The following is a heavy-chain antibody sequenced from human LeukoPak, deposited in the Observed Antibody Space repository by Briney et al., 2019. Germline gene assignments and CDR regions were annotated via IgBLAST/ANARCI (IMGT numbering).Heavy chain of an antibody. J-gene: IGHJ4*02. CDR1: GFTFSSYA. V-gene: IGHV3-23*01. CDR2: ISGSGGST. CDR3: ARDRVEMATITLYYFDY. D-gene: IGHD5-24*01. Sequence: GGSLRLSCAASGFTFSSYAMSWVRQPPGKGLEWVSVISGSGGSTYYTDSVKGRFTISRDNSKNTLYLQMNSLRAEDTAVYYCARDRVEMATITLYYFDYWGQGTLVTVSS.